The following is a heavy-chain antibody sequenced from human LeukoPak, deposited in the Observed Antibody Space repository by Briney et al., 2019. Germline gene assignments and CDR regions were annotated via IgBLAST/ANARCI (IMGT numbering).Heavy chain of an antibody. CDR1: GFTFRSFG. CDR3: ARVDRRDGYKKAFDY. D-gene: IGHD5-24*01. J-gene: IGHJ4*02. V-gene: IGHV3-33*01. CDR2: IWYDGSNT. Sequence: GRSLRLSCAASGFTFRSFGMHWVRQAPGKGLEWVAGIWYDGSNTNSADSVKGRFTISRDNSKNPLYLQMSSLSAEDTAVYYCARVDRRDGYKKAFDYWGQGTLVTVSS.